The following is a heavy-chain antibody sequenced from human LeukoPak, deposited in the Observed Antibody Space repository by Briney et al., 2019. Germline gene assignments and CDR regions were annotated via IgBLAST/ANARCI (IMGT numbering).Heavy chain of an antibody. V-gene: IGHV4-59*01. D-gene: IGHD6-13*01. CDR3: ASTIAAAGMHFDY. Sequence: SETLSLTCTVSGASISSYYWSWIRQPPGKGLEGTGYIYYSGSTNYNPSLKSRVTISVDTSKNQFSLKLSSVTAADTAVYYCASTIAAAGMHFDYWGQGTLVTVSS. CDR2: IYYSGST. CDR1: GASISSYY. J-gene: IGHJ4*02.